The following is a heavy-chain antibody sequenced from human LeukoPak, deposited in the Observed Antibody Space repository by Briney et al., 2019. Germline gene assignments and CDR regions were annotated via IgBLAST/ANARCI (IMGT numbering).Heavy chain of an antibody. J-gene: IGHJ3*02. CDR1: GFTFSNYE. Sequence: PGGSLRLSCAASGFTFSNYEMNWVRQAPGKGLEWVSHISSSGTTTYDADSVKGRFTISRDNAKKSLYLQMYSLRVEDTAVYYCARSFDIWGQGTMVTVSS. CDR3: ARSFDI. CDR2: ISSSGTTT. V-gene: IGHV3-48*03.